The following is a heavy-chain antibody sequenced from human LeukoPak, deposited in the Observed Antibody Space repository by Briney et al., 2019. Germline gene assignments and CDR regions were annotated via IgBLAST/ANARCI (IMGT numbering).Heavy chain of an antibody. Sequence: PSETLSLTCTVSGGSISSDYWSWIRQPPGKGLEWIGYIYYSGSTNSNPSLKSRVPISVDTSKNQFSLKLSSVTAADTAVYYCARGMGGNWNARYYYYMDLWGKGTTVTVSS. CDR1: GGSISSDY. D-gene: IGHD1-1*01. V-gene: IGHV4-59*01. CDR3: ARGMGGNWNARYYYYMDL. J-gene: IGHJ6*03. CDR2: IYYSGST.